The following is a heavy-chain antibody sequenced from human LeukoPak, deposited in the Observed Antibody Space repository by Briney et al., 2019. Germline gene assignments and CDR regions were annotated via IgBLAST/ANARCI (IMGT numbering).Heavy chain of an antibody. J-gene: IGHJ5*02. CDR3: ARGPAAMGNPTDWFDP. V-gene: IGHV1-69*06. CDR2: IIPIFGTA. CDR1: GGTFSSYA. D-gene: IGHD2-2*01. Sequence: ASVKVSCKASGGTFSSYAISWVRQAPGQGLEWMGGIIPIFGTANYAQKFQGRVTITADKSTSTAYMELSSLRSEDTAVYYRARGPAAMGNPTDWFDPWGQGTLVTVSS.